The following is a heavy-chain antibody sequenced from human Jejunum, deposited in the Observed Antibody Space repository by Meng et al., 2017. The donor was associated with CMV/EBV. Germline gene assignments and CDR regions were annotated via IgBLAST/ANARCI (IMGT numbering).Heavy chain of an antibody. V-gene: IGHV3-30*04. J-gene: IGHJ4*02. CDR2: TSYDGNSQ. Sequence: SGFTVSSHARHWVRQAPGKGLEWVAVTSYDGNSQYYTDSVKGRFTISRDNSDNMLYLQMNSLRADDTAVYYCARDGGGFNSSPFDCWGQGTLVTVSS. D-gene: IGHD3-16*01. CDR1: GFTVSSHA. CDR3: ARDGGGFNSSPFDC.